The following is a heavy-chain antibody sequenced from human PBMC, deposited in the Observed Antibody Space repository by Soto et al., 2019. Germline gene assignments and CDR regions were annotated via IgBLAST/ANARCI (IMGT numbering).Heavy chain of an antibody. V-gene: IGHV3-30*18. CDR3: AKDIWHVLASTATRGMDV. D-gene: IGHD2-15*01. CDR1: GFIFTSYG. J-gene: IGHJ6*02. Sequence: GSLRLSCAASGFIFTSYGMHWVRQAPGKGLEWVAVISDDESNTYYADSVKGRFTISRDNSKSTLYLQMNSLRTDDTAVYYCAKDIWHVLASTATRGMDVWGQGTTVTVSS. CDR2: ISDDESNT.